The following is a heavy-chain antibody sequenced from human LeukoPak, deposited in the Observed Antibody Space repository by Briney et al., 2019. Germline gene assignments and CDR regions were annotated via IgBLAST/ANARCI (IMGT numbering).Heavy chain of an antibody. Sequence: PGGSLKLSCAAYGFTFSVYWMHWVRQAPGKGLVWVSRISNDGSSTTYADSVKGRFTISRDDAKNTVYLQMNSLRAEDTAVYYCVRDSPTGYYTDHWGQGTLVTVSS. CDR2: ISNDGSST. J-gene: IGHJ4*02. CDR1: GFTFSVYW. CDR3: VRDSPTGYYTDH. D-gene: IGHD3/OR15-3a*01. V-gene: IGHV3-74*01.